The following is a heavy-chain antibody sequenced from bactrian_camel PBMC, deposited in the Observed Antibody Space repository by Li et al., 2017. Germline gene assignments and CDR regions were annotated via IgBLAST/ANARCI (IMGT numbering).Heavy chain of an antibody. V-gene: IGHV3S55*01. CDR1: GSTYGNC. CDR2: IESDGST. D-gene: IGHD3*01. Sequence: QVQLVESGGGSVQAGGSLTLACEFSGSTYGNCMGWFRQAPGKEREGVAGIESDGSTSYADSVKGRFSISKDDAKNIIYLQMNSLKLEDTAMYYCAIEGTGGYCSLRALALGYWDQGTQVTVS. CDR3: AIEGTGGYCSLRALALGY. J-gene: IGHJ6*01.